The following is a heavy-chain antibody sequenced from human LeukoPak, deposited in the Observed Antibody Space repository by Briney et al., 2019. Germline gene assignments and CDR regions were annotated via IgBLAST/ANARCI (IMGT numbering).Heavy chain of an antibody. CDR2: ISGDGRST. V-gene: IGHV3-43*02. J-gene: IGHJ4*02. CDR3: AKGGNIAGH. Sequence: GRCLRLSCAASVFTFADYATHCVRHAPGKGLVWVSLISGDGRSTYYEDSVKGRFTISRDKSKNSLYRQMNSLRTEDTALYYCAKGGNIAGHWGQGTLVTVSS. CDR1: VFTFADYA. D-gene: IGHD6-13*01.